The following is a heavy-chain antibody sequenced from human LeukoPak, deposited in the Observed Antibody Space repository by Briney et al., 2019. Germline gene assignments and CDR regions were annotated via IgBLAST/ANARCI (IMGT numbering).Heavy chain of an antibody. D-gene: IGHD3-3*01. CDR3: ARDTSGYYGRYES. CDR2: ISYTGTT. J-gene: IGHJ4*02. CDR1: GASISNKF. Sequence: KSSETLSLTCNVSGASISNKFWSWMRHHPGKGLEWIGYISYTGTTNYNPSLQSRVTISVDTSKNQLSLRVTSMTAADTAVYYCARDTSGYYGRYESWGQGILVTVSS. V-gene: IGHV4-59*01.